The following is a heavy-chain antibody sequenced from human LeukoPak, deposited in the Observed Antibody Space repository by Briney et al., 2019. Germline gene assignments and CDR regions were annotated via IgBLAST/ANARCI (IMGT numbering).Heavy chain of an antibody. CDR3: ARVTVRGNDY. Sequence: PSETLSLTCTVSGGSISSGSYYWSWIRQPAGKGLEWIGRIYTSGSTNYNPSLKSRVTISVDTSKNQFSLKLSSVTAADTAVYYCARVTVRGNDYWGQGTPVTVSS. CDR2: IYTSGST. J-gene: IGHJ4*02. D-gene: IGHD3-10*01. CDR1: GGSISSGSYY. V-gene: IGHV4-61*02.